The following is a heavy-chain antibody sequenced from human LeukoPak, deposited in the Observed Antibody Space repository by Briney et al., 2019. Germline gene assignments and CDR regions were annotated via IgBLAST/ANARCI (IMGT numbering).Heavy chain of an antibody. CDR3: ARAHRAYYGSGSYQRGGDY. V-gene: IGHV4-34*01. D-gene: IGHD3-10*01. CDR1: GGSFSGYY. CDR2: INHSGST. Sequence: SETLSLTCAVYGGSFSGYYWSWIRQPPGKGLEWIGEINHSGSTNYNPSLKSRVTISVDTSKNQFSLKLSSVTAADTAVYYCARAHRAYYGSGSYQRGGDYWGQGTLVTVSS. J-gene: IGHJ4*02.